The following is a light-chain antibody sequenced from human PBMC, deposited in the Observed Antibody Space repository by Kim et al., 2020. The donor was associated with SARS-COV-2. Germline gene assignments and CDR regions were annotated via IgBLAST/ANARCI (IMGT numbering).Light chain of an antibody. CDR1: QSIRTY. J-gene: IGKJ1*01. V-gene: IGKV1-39*01. CDR2: SAS. CDR3: QQSYVTSWT. Sequence: DIQMTQSPSSLSASVGDRVTITCRASQSIRTYVNWYQQRPGKAPKLVIYSASRLQIGVPSRFSGSGSGTDFTLTISSLQAEDVATYYCQQSYVTSWTFGRGTKVDIK.